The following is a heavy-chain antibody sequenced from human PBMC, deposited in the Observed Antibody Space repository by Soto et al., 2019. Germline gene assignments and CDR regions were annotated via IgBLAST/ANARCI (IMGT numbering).Heavy chain of an antibody. CDR1: GYTFTSYD. D-gene: IGHD3-3*01. J-gene: IGHJ4*02. CDR3: ARGLSYDFWSGYYLNFDY. V-gene: IGHV1-8*01. Sequence: VKVSCKASGYTFTSYDINWVRQATGQGLEWMGWMNPNSGNTGYAQKFQGRVTMTRNTSISTAYMELSSLRSEDTAVYYCARGLSYDFWSGYYLNFDYWGQGTLVTVSS. CDR2: MNPNSGNT.